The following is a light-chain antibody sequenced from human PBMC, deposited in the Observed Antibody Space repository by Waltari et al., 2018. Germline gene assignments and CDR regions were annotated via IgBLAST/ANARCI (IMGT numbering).Light chain of an antibody. CDR2: GNH. V-gene: IGLV1-44*01. Sequence: QPLLTQPPSASWTPGQRVTLACSGSRSNIGGNTVSWYKQLPGAAPKLLIYGNHQRPSGVPDRFSGSKSGTSASLAISGLQTEDEADYYCSAWDDSLHGWVFGGGTGLTVL. CDR3: SAWDDSLHGWV. CDR1: RSNIGGNT. J-gene: IGLJ3*02.